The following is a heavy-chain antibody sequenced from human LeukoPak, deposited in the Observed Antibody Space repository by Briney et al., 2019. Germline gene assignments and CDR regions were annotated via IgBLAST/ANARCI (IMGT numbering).Heavy chain of an antibody. CDR1: GYTFTTYG. D-gene: IGHD3-10*01. CDR2: ISGSNGNT. CDR3: ARDRDRMVQGVTALFDY. J-gene: IGHJ4*02. Sequence: ASVKVSCKTSGYTFTTYGISWVRQAPGQGLEWMGWISGSNGNTKYAQKVQGRVTMTTDTSTTTAYMEVRSLRSDDAAVYYCARDRDRMVQGVTALFDYWGQGTLVTVSS. V-gene: IGHV1-18*04.